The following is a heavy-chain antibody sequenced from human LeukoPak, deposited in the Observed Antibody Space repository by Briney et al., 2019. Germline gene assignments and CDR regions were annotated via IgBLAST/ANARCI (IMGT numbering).Heavy chain of an antibody. CDR3: ARERGTGYYYYYGMDV. J-gene: IGHJ6*04. CDR1: GYSISSGYY. D-gene: IGHD1-14*01. V-gene: IGHV4-38-2*02. Sequence: SETLSLTCAVSGYSISSGYYWGWIRQPPGKGLEWIGSIYHSGSNYYNPSLKSRVTISVDTSKNQFSLKLSSVTAADTAVYYCARERGTGYYYYYGMDVWGKGTTVTVSS. CDR2: IYHSGSN.